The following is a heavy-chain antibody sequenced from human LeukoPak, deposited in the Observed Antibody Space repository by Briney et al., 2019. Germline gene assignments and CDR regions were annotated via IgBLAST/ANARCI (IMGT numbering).Heavy chain of an antibody. CDR2: ISYTGST. D-gene: IGHD2-15*01. CDR3: ARDLVSGPSRGLDV. Sequence: TLCFTCTVSGGSISSDDYYWSWIRQPPGKGLEWIGYISYTGSTYDTPSLRSRVTISIDTSKKQFSLNLRSVTAADTAVYYCARDLVSGPSRGLDVWGQGNTGSVSS. V-gene: IGHV4-30-4*01. CDR1: GGSISSDDYY. J-gene: IGHJ6*02.